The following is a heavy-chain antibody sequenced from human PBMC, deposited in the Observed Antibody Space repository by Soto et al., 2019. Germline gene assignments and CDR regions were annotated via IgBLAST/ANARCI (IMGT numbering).Heavy chain of an antibody. CDR1: GGSISSSNW. CDR3: ASTLYYYGSGSYLVFDY. Sequence: SETLSLTCAVSGGSISSSNWWSWVRQPPGKGLEWIGEIYHRGSTNYNPSLKSRVTISVDKSKNQFSLKLSSVTAADTAVYYCASTLYYYGSGSYLVFDYWGQGTLVTVSS. J-gene: IGHJ4*02. V-gene: IGHV4-4*02. D-gene: IGHD3-10*01. CDR2: IYHRGST.